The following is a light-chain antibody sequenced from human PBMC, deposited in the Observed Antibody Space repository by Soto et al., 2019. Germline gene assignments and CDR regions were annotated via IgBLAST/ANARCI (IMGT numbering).Light chain of an antibody. CDR1: SGHSNYA. Sequence: QLVLTQSPSASASLGASVKLTCTLSSGHSNYAVAWHQQQPEKGPRYLMKINSDGSHSQADGIPDRFSGSSSGAERYLSISSLQSEDEADYYCQTWATGIQVFGGGTKLTVL. CDR3: QTWATGIQV. V-gene: IGLV4-69*02. CDR2: INSDGSH. J-gene: IGLJ2*01.